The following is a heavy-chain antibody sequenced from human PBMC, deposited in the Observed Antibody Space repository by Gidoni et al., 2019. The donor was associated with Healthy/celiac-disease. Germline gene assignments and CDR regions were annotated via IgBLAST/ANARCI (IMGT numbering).Heavy chain of an antibody. CDR2: IDPSDSYT. V-gene: IGHV5-10-1*03. CDR3: ARQGFTIFGVVIMSWFDP. J-gene: IGHJ5*02. D-gene: IGHD3-3*01. CDR1: GYSFTSYW. Sequence: EVQLVQSGAAVKKPGESLRISCKGSGYSFTSYWISWVRQMPGKGLEWMGRIDPSDSYTNYSPSFQGHVTISADKSISTAYLQWSSLKASDTAMYYCARQGFTIFGVVIMSWFDPWGQGTLVTVSS.